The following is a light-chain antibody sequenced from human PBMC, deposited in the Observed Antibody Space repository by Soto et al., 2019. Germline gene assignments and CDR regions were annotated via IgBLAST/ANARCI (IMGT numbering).Light chain of an antibody. V-gene: IGLV2-14*01. CDR3: SSYTSSSTYV. CDR2: EVS. Sequence: QSALTQPASVSGSPGQSITISCTGTSSDVGGYNYVSWYQQHPGKVPRLMIYEVSNRPSGVSNRFSGSKSGNTASLTISGLQAEDEADYYCSSYTSSSTYVFGTGTKLT. J-gene: IGLJ1*01. CDR1: SSDVGGYNY.